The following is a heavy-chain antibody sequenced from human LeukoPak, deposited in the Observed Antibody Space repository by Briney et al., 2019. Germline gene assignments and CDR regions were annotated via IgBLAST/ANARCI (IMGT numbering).Heavy chain of an antibody. Sequence: PGGSLRLSCAASGFTFSSYSMNRVRQAPGKGLEWVSSISSSSSYIYYADSVKGRFTISRDNAKNSLYLQMNSLRAEDTAVYYCARDGHYYDSSGYPGDYYYYGMDVWGQGTTVTVSS. CDR3: ARDGHYYDSSGYPGDYYYYGMDV. D-gene: IGHD3-22*01. J-gene: IGHJ6*02. CDR2: ISSSSSYI. V-gene: IGHV3-21*01. CDR1: GFTFSSYS.